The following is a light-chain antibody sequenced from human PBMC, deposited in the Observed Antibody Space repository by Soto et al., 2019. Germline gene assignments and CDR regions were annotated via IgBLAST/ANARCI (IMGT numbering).Light chain of an antibody. J-gene: IGKJ4*01. CDR2: DAS. CDR1: QSISNN. V-gene: IGKV3-15*01. CDR3: QQYSDWPLT. Sequence: EIVMTQSPATLSVSPGERVTLSCRASQSISNNLAWYQHKPGQAPRLLIYDASTRATGIPARFSGSGSGTEFTLTISSLQSEDFAVYYCQQYSDWPLTFGGGTKVDIK.